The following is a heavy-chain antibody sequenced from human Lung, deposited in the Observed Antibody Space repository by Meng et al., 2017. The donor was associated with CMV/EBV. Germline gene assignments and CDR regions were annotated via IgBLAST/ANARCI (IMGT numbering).Heavy chain of an antibody. CDR1: GFSFSNFA. CDR2: IDGGNRT. D-gene: IGHD3-10*01. CDR3: AKDSHYPCCYGMDV. Sequence: GGSLRLXCAASGFSFSNFAVSWVRQAPGRGLEWVSNIDGGNRTFYARSVKGRFTISRDSSKNIVYLQMNSLRAEDTAVYFCAKDSHYPCCYGMDVWGQGTTVXVSS. J-gene: IGHJ6*02. V-gene: IGHV3-23*01.